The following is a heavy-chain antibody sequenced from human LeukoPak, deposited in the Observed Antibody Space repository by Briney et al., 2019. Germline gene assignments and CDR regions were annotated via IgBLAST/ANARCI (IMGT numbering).Heavy chain of an antibody. J-gene: IGHJ3*02. V-gene: IGHV3-30*17. CDR3: AKDEGTIWNSKNDPFDI. CDR1: GFTLSDHV. D-gene: IGHD1-7*01. Sequence: GRSLRLSCAASGFTLSDHVMHWVPQAPGMGLEGGAIISKDGSKTFYAGSVEGRFTFSRDNSGNTLYLQRNCLKPEDTAVYCCAKDEGTIWNSKNDPFDIWGQGTMVTVSS. CDR2: ISKDGSKT.